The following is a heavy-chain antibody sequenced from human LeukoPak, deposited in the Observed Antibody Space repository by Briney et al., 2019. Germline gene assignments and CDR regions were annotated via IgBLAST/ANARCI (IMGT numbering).Heavy chain of an antibody. D-gene: IGHD6-13*01. CDR3: ARDHSSSPSTGYYYYYGMDV. J-gene: IGHJ6*02. CDR1: GGSISSSSYY. V-gene: IGHV4-39*07. CDR2: IYYSGST. Sequence: SETLSLTCTVSGGSISSSSYYWGWIRQPPGKGLEWIGSIYYSGSTYYNPSLKSRVTISVDTSKNQFSLKLSSVTAADTAVYYCARDHSSSPSTGYYYYYGMDVWGQGTTVTVSS.